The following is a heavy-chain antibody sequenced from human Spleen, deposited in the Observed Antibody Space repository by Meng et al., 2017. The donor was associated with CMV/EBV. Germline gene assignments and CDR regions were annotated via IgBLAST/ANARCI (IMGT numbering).Heavy chain of an antibody. CDR2: IIPIFGTA. J-gene: IGHJ5*02. CDR3: ARDQGPLFDP. V-gene: IGHV1-69*12. CDR1: GGTFSSYA. Sequence: QVQLVQAGAAGKKPGSSVKVSCKASGGTFSSYAISWARLAPGQGLEWMGGIIPIFGTANYAQKFQGRVTITADESTSTAYMALSSLRSEDTAVYYCARDQGPLFDPWGQGTLVTVSS.